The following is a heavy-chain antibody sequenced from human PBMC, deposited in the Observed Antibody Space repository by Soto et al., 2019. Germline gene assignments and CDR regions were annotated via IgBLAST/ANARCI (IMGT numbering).Heavy chain of an antibody. D-gene: IGHD3-10*02. J-gene: IGHJ2*01. V-gene: IGHV4-59*01. CDR3: SISCSTVAFFDL. Sequence: QVQLQESGPGLVKPSETLSLTCTVSGGSIRSYYWSWIRQPPGKGLEWIGYIFDSGSTNYNPSLNRRVVMSLDTSQTQFSLQLSSAIAADTAVYYCSISCSTVAFFDLWGRGTPVTVSS. CDR2: IFDSGST. CDR1: GGSIRSYY.